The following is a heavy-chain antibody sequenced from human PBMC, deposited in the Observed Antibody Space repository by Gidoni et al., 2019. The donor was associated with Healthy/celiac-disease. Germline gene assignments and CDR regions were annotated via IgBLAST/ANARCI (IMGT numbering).Heavy chain of an antibody. D-gene: IGHD3-22*01. CDR1: GYTFTSSY. CDR2: INPSGGST. CDR3: ARSYYYDSSGYYGVPDY. V-gene: IGHV1-46*01. J-gene: IGHJ4*02. Sequence: QVQLVQSGAEVKKPGASVKVSCKASGYTFTSSYMHWVRQAPGQGLEWMGIINPSGGSTSYAQKFQGRVTMTRDTSTSTVYMELSSLRSEDTAVYYCARSYYYDSSGYYGVPDYWGQGTLVTVSS.